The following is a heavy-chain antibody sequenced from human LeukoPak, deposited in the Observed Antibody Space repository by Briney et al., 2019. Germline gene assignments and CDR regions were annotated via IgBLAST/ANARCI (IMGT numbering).Heavy chain of an antibody. Sequence: SQTLSLTCTVSGGSISSGGYYRSWIRQHPGKGLEWIGYIYYSGSTYYNPSLKSRVTISVDTSKNQFSLKLSSVTAADTAVYYCARGYCSSTSCYIPYYYYYYGMDVWGQGTTVTVSS. CDR1: GGSISSGGYY. D-gene: IGHD2-2*02. V-gene: IGHV4-31*03. CDR3: ARGYCSSTSCYIPYYYYYYGMDV. J-gene: IGHJ6*02. CDR2: IYYSGST.